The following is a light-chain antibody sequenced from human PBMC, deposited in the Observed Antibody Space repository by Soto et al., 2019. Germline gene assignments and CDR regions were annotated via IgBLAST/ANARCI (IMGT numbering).Light chain of an antibody. CDR2: DAS. Sequence: EVVMTQSPDTLSVSPGERATLSCRASQSVSSYLAWYQQKPGQAPRLLIYDASNRATGIPARFSGSGSGTDFTLTISSLEPGDFAVYYCQHRSNWPLTFGGGTKVDIK. V-gene: IGKV3-11*01. J-gene: IGKJ4*01. CDR1: QSVSSY. CDR3: QHRSNWPLT.